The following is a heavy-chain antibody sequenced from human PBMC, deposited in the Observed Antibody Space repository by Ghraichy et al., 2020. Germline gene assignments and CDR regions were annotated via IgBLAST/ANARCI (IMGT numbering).Heavy chain of an antibody. D-gene: IGHD2-15*01. CDR2: INPSGGST. J-gene: IGHJ6*02. Sequence: ASVKVSCKASGYTFTSYYMHWVRQAPGQGLEWMGIINPSGGSTSYAQKFQGRVTMTRDTSTSTVYMELSSLRSEDTAVYYCAREGPYCSGGSCYEDYYYYGMDVWGQGTTVTVSS. V-gene: IGHV1-46*01. CDR3: AREGPYCSGGSCYEDYYYYGMDV. CDR1: GYTFTSYY.